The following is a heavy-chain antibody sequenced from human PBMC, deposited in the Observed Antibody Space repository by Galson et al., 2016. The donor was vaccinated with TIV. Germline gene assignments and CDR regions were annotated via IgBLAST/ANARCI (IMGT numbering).Heavy chain of an antibody. D-gene: IGHD1/OR15-1a*01. CDR2: IIPMINIA. V-gene: IGHV1-69*04. CDR1: EDSFSSHT. Sequence: SVKVSCKASEDSFSSHTISWLRQAPGQGLEWMGRIIPMINIAKYAQKFQDRVTMTADTSTSTAYLEVRSLRSDDTAVYYCARDVRGTWTNMDQWGQGTLVTVSS. J-gene: IGHJ4*02. CDR3: ARDVRGTWTNMDQ.